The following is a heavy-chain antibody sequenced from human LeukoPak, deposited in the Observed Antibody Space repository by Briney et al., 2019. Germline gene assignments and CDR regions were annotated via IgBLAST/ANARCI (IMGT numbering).Heavy chain of an antibody. CDR2: ISYDGSNK. Sequence: GGSLRLSCAASGFTFRNHAMHWVRQAPGKGLEWVAVISYDGSNKYYADSVKGRFTISRDNSKNTLYLQMNSLRAEDTAVYYCARGGTFDYWGQGTLVTVSS. J-gene: IGHJ4*02. CDR3: ARGGTFDY. V-gene: IGHV3-30-3*01. CDR1: GFTFRNHA. D-gene: IGHD3-16*01.